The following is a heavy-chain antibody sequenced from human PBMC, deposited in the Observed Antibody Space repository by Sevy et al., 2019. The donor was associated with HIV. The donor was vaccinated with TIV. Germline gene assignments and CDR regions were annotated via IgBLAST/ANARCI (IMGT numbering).Heavy chain of an antibody. V-gene: IGHV3-23*01. CDR1: GFTFSKYS. J-gene: IGHJ4*02. CDR3: AREGCTKPHDY. D-gene: IGHD2-8*01. Sequence: GGSLRLSCAASGFTFSKYSMSWVRQPPGKGLEWVSTLSFGCGEKNYADSVKGRFTISRDNSKNSVYLQMNNLRPEDTAVYYCAREGCTKPHDYGGQGTLVTVSS. CDR2: LSFGCGEK.